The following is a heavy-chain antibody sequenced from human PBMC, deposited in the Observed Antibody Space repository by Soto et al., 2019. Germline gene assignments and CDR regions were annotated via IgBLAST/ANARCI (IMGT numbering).Heavy chain of an antibody. CDR1: GYTFTSYG. Sequence: ASVKVSCKASGYTFTSYGISWVRQAPGQGLEWMGWISAYNGNTNYAQKLQGRATMTTDTSTSTAYMELRSLRSDDTAVYYCARVSGGGGEDNWFDPWGQGTLVTVSS. J-gene: IGHJ5*02. D-gene: IGHD3-10*01. CDR3: ARVSGGGGEDNWFDP. CDR2: ISAYNGNT. V-gene: IGHV1-18*01.